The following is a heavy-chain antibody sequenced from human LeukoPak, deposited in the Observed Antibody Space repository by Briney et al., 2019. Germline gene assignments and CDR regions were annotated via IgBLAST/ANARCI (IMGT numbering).Heavy chain of an antibody. J-gene: IGHJ4*02. V-gene: IGHV4-30-2*01. CDR1: GASVSSIGYS. CDR2: IYQSGSA. D-gene: IGHD5-12*01. Sequence: SQTLSLTCGVSGASVSSIGYSWSWIRQPPGRGLEWIGYIYQSGSASYNPSLQSRVTISIDKSKNQFSLKLSSVTAADTAVYYCAREGSVDIVATDWGQGTLVTVSS. CDR3: AREGSVDIVATD.